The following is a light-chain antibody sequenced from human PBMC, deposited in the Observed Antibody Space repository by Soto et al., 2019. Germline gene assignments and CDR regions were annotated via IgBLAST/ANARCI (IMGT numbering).Light chain of an antibody. J-gene: IGKJ1*01. CDR1: QSISGW. V-gene: IGKV1-5*01. Sequence: DIQVTPSPSTLAAAVGDRVTTPCRASQSISGWLAWDQQKPGKAPKLMIYDASSLESGVPSRFSGSGSGTEFTLTISSLQPDDFATYYCQQYNTYRTFGQGTKVDIK. CDR2: DAS. CDR3: QQYNTYRT.